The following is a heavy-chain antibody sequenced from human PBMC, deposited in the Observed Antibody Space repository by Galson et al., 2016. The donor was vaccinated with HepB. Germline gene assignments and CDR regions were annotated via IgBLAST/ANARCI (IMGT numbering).Heavy chain of an antibody. CDR1: GFTFSNSA. D-gene: IGHD3-22*01. CDR3: ARFNSSGFPLDGLNI. J-gene: IGHJ3*02. CDR2: IHFYDGT. Sequence: SLRLSCAASGFTFSNSAFSWVRQAPGKGLEWVSSIHFYDGTYYRDSVEGRFTISKDSFKNIVFLQMNRLRVEDTAVYYCARFNSSGFPLDGLNIWGQGTMVAVSS. V-gene: IGHV3-23*01.